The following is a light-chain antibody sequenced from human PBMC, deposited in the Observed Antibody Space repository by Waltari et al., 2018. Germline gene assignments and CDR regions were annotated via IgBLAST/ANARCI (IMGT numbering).Light chain of an antibody. CDR3: QQYNNWLT. Sequence: EIVMTQSPATLSVSPGERATLSCRASQSINSNFAWYQQKPGQAPRLLIYGASTRATGIPARFSGSGSGTEFTLTISSLQSEDFAVYYCQQYNNWLTFGGGTKVEIK. V-gene: IGKV3-15*01. CDR2: GAS. J-gene: IGKJ4*01. CDR1: QSINSN.